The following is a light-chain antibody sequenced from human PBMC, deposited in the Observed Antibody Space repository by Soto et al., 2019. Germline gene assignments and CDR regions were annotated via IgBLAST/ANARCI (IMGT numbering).Light chain of an antibody. CDR2: DAS. CDR3: QHYNSFPIT. CDR1: HDIRNY. Sequence: DIQMTQSPSSLSASVGDRVTITCQASHDIRNYLNWYQQKPGQAPNLLIHDASRLQAGVPSRFSGSGSGTDFTFTINSLQPEDIGTYYCQHYNSFPITFGQGTRLEIK. V-gene: IGKV1-33*01. J-gene: IGKJ5*01.